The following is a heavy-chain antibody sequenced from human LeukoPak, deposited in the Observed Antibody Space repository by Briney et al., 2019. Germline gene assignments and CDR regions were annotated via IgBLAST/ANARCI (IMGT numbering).Heavy chain of an antibody. CDR2: INPNSGGT. V-gene: IGHV1-2*02. CDR3: ARKYCSSTSCYRHYYYYMDV. J-gene: IGHJ6*03. D-gene: IGHD2-2*01. Sequence: GASVKVSCKASGYTFTGYYMHWVRQAPGQGLEWMGWINPNSGGTNYAQKFQGRVTMTRDTSISTAYMELSRLRSDDTAVYYCARKYCSSTSCYRHYYYYMDVWGKGTTVTVSS. CDR1: GYTFTGYY.